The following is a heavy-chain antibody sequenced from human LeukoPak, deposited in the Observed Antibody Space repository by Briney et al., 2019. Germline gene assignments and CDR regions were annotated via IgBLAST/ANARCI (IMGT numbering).Heavy chain of an antibody. D-gene: IGHD6-19*01. Sequence: GGSLRLSCAASGFSFSDSGMHWVRQASGKGLEWVGRIRSKANTYATAYTVSVKGRFTISRDDSKNTAYLQMNSLKTEDTAVYYCTKPGSGWNYFDSWGQGTLVTVSA. CDR2: IRSKANTYAT. CDR3: TKPGSGWNYFDS. CDR1: GFSFSDSG. V-gene: IGHV3-73*01. J-gene: IGHJ4*02.